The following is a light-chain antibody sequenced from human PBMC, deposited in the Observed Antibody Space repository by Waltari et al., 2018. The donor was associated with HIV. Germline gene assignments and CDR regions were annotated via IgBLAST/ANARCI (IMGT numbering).Light chain of an antibody. CDR2: DDD. CDR1: RGSIDSNY. J-gene: IGLJ3*02. V-gene: IGLV6-57*03. Sequence: KFMLTPPHSMSESPGNTVTISCPRTRGSIDSNYVPWFQQRPGSAPTTVIFDDDRRPSGVPARFSGSIDKSSNSASLTISGLRPEDEADYYCQSFETGTQVFGGGTKLTVL. CDR3: QSFETGTQV.